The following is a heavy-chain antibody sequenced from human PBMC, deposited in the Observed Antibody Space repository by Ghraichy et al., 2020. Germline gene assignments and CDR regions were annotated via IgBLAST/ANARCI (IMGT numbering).Heavy chain of an antibody. V-gene: IGHV1-18*04. Sequence: ASVKVSCKASGYTFTSYGISWVRQAPGQGLEWMGWISGYSANTNYAQKLQGRVTMTTDTSTSTAYMELRGLRSDDTAVYYCARDDTLDFFDYWGQGTLVTVSS. J-gene: IGHJ4*02. D-gene: IGHD2-2*02. CDR1: GYTFTSYG. CDR3: ARDDTLDFFDY. CDR2: ISGYSANT.